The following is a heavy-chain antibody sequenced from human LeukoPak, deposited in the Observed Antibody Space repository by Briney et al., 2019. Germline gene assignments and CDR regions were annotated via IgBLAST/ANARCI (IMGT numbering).Heavy chain of an antibody. CDR3: AKDYSYYYDSSGYLGD. Sequence: PGGSLRLSCAASGFTFSSYAMHWVRQAPGKGLEWVSGISWNSGSIGYADSVKGRFTISRDNAKNSLYLQMNSLRAEDMALYYCAKDYSYYYDSSGYLGDWGQGTLVTVSS. CDR1: GFTFSSYA. V-gene: IGHV3-9*03. CDR2: ISWNSGSI. D-gene: IGHD3-22*01. J-gene: IGHJ4*02.